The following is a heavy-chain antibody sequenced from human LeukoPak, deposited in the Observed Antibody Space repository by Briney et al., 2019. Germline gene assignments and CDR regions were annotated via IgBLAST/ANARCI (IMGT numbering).Heavy chain of an antibody. J-gene: IGHJ4*02. CDR3: ARGRRESYYDY. V-gene: IGHV4-59*08. CDR2: IYYSGST. CDR1: GGSISSYY. Sequence: KASETLSLTCTVSGGSISSYYWSWIRQPPGKGLEWIGYIYYSGSTNYNPSLKSRVTISVDTSKNQFSLKLSSVTAADTAVYYCARGRRESYYDYWGQGTLVTVSS. D-gene: IGHD1-26*01.